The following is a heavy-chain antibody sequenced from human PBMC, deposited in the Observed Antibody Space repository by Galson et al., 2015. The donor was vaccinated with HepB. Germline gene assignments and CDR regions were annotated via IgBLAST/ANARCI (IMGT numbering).Heavy chain of an antibody. D-gene: IGHD2-2*02. CDR2: ISAYDGNS. Sequence: SVKVSCKASGYTFTSYGISWVRQAPGQGLEWMGWISAYDGNSNYARKLQGRVTMTTDTSTSTAYMELRSLRSDDTAVYYCAREWDQLLYWDYWGQGTLVTVSS. V-gene: IGHV1-18*01. J-gene: IGHJ4*02. CDR1: GYTFTSYG. CDR3: AREWDQLLYWDY.